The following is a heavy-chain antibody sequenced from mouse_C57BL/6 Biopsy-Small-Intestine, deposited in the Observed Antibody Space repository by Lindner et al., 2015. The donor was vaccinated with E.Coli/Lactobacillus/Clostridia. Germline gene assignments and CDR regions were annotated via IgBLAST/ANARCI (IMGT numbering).Heavy chain of an antibody. CDR2: INPNNGGT. CDR3: ARGITTVERYYAMDY. V-gene: IGHV1-18*01. Sequence: EVQLQESGPELVKPGASVKIPCKASGYTFTDYNMDWVKQSHGKSLEWIGDINPNNGGTIYNQKFKGKATLTVDKSSSTAYMELRSLTSEDTAVYYCARGITTVERYYAMDYWGQGTSVTVSS. D-gene: IGHD1-1*01. CDR1: GYTFTDYN. J-gene: IGHJ4*01.